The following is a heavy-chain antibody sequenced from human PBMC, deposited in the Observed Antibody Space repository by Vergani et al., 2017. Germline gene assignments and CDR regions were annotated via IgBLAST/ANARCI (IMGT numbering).Heavy chain of an antibody. CDR1: GGSISSYY. CDR3: AREGDYGDYMGAFDI. J-gene: IGHJ3*02. CDR2: IYYSGST. Sequence: QVQLQESGPGLVKPSETLSLTCTVSGGSISSYYWSWIRQPPGKGLEWIGYIYYSGSTNYNHSLKSLVTISVDPSKNQFSLKLSSVTAADTAVYYCAREGDYGDYMGAFDIWGQGTMVTVSS. D-gene: IGHD4-17*01. V-gene: IGHV4-59*01.